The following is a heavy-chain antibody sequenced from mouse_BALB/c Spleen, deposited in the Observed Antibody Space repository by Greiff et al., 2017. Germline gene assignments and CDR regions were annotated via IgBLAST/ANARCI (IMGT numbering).Heavy chain of an antibody. J-gene: IGHJ2*01. CDR3: ARGLRAFDY. D-gene: IGHD1-1*01. CDR1: GFNIKDTY. Sequence: VQLQQSGAELVKPGASVKLSCTASGFNIKDTYMPWVKQRPEQGLEWIGRIDPANGNTKYDPKFQGMATITAATSSNTAYLRLSSLTSEDTAVYYCARGLRAFDYWGQGTTLTVSS. CDR2: IDPANGNT. V-gene: IGHV14-3*02.